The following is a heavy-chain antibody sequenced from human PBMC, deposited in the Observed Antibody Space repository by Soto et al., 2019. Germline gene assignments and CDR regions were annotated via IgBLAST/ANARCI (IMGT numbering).Heavy chain of an antibody. CDR1: GFTFSNAW. J-gene: IGHJ4*02. D-gene: IGHD5-18*01. CDR3: SHGYYQYFES. CDR2: IKSKTDGGTV. Sequence: GGSLSLSCAASGFTFSNAWMNWVRQAPGKGPEWVGRIKSKTDGGTVEYAAPVKDRFTISRDDSENTLYLQMNSLKTEDTAVYYCSHGYYQYFESWGQGTLVTVSS. V-gene: IGHV3-15*07.